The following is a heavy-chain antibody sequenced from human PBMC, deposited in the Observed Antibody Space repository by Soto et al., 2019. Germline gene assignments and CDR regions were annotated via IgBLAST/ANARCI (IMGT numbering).Heavy chain of an antibody. CDR2: ISYDGSNK. CDR1: GFTFSSYG. V-gene: IGHV3-30*18. J-gene: IGHJ3*02. CDR3: AKDPGPGGRGWFDI. Sequence: QVQLVESGGGVVQPGRSLRLSCAASGFTFSSYGMHWVRQAPGKGLEWVALISYDGSNKYYADSVKGRFTISRDNSKNTRYLQMNRPRTWDTAVYFCAKDPGPGGRGWFDIWGPGTMVNVSS. D-gene: IGHD3-10*01.